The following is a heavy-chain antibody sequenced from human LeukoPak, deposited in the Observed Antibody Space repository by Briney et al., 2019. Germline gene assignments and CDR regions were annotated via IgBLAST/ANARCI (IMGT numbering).Heavy chain of an antibody. Sequence: PGGSLRLSCAASGFTFSDYWMSWVRQAPGKGLEWVANIKQDGSEKYYVDSVKGRFTISRDNAKNSLYLQMNSLRAEDTAVYYCARDCSSGWYPNYYFDYWGQGTLVTVSS. CDR3: ARDCSSGWYPNYYFDY. CDR2: IKQDGSEK. J-gene: IGHJ4*02. V-gene: IGHV3-7*01. D-gene: IGHD6-19*01. CDR1: GFTFSDYW.